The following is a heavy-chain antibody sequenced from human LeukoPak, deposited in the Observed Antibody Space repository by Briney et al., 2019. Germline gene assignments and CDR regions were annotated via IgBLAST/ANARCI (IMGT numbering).Heavy chain of an antibody. CDR2: INHSGST. V-gene: IGHV4-34*01. J-gene: IGHJ4*02. Sequence: SGTLSLTCAVYGGSFSGYYWSWIRQPPGKGLEWIGEINHSGSTNYNPSLKSRVTISVDTSKNQFSLKLSSVTAADTAVYYCARGYSYGFGSNWGQGTLVTVSS. CDR1: GGSFSGYY. CDR3: ARGYSYGFGSN. D-gene: IGHD5-18*01.